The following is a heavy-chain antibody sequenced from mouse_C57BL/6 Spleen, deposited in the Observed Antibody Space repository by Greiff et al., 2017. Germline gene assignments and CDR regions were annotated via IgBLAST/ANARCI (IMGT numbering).Heavy chain of an antibody. D-gene: IGHD1-1*01. CDR1: GYTFTSYW. CDR3: ARDGSSHWYFDV. Sequence: QVQLQQPGAELVKPGASVKLSCKASGYTFTSYWMQWVKQRPGQGLEWIGEIDPSDSYTNYNHKFKGKATLTVDTSSSTAYRQLSSLTSEDSAVYYCARDGSSHWYFDVWGTGTTVTVSS. J-gene: IGHJ1*03. V-gene: IGHV1-50*01. CDR2: IDPSDSYT.